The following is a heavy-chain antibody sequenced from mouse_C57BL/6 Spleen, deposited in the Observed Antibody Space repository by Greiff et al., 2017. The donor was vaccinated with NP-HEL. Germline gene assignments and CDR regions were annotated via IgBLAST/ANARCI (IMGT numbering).Heavy chain of an antibody. CDR2: ISYSGST. CDR3: ARDHYRGYFDY. Sequence: DVQLQESGPGMVKPSQSLSLTCTVTGYSITSGYDWHWIRHFPGNKLEWMGYISYSGSTNYNPSLKSRISITHDTSKNHFFLKLNSVTTEDTATYYCARDHYRGYFDYWGQGTTLTVSS. J-gene: IGHJ2*01. D-gene: IGHD2-12*01. CDR1: GYSITSGYD. V-gene: IGHV3-1*01.